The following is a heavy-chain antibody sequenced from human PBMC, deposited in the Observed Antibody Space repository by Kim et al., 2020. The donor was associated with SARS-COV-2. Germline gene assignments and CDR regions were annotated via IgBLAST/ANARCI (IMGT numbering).Heavy chain of an antibody. CDR3: AKVLGTSSGYKWNYYYYGMDV. J-gene: IGHJ6*02. CDR1: GFTFSSYA. Sequence: GGSLRLSCAASGFTFSSYAMSWVRQAPGKGLEWVSAISGSGGSTYYADSVKGRFTISRDNSKNTLYLQMNSLRAEDTAVYYCAKVLGTSSGYKWNYYYYGMDVWGQGTTVTVSS. CDR2: ISGSGGST. D-gene: IGHD3-22*01. V-gene: IGHV3-23*01.